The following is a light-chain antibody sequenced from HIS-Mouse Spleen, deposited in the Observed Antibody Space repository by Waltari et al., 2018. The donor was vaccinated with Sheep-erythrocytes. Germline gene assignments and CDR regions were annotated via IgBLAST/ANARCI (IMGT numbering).Light chain of an antibody. CDR3: QQYDNLLP. Sequence: DIQMTQSPSSLSASVGDRVTISCPASQDISNYLNWYQQKPGKARKLLIYDASNLETGVPSSFSRSGSGTDCAFTISSLQPEDIATYYCQQYDNLLPVGGVSKVEIK. V-gene: IGKV1-33*01. CDR2: DAS. CDR1: QDISNY. J-gene: IGKJ4*01.